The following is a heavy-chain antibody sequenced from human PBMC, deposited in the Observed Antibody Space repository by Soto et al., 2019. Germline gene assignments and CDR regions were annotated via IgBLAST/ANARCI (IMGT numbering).Heavy chain of an antibody. V-gene: IGHV3-9*01. CDR1: GFTFDDYA. D-gene: IGHD6-13*01. J-gene: IGHJ4*02. Sequence: EVQLVESGGGLVQPGRSLRLSCAASGFTFDDYAMHWVRQAPGKGLEWVSGISWNSGSIGYADSVKGRFTISRDNAKNSLYLQMNSLRAEDTALYYCAKDGRIAAAGTNSFFDYWGQGTLVTVSS. CDR2: ISWNSGSI. CDR3: AKDGRIAAAGTNSFFDY.